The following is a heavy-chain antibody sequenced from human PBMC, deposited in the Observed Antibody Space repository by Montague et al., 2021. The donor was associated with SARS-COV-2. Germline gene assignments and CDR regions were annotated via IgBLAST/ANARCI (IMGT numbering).Heavy chain of an antibody. D-gene: IGHD6-13*01. Sequence: SETLSLTCTVSGGSISSSSYYWGWIRQPPGKGLEWIGSIYYSESTYYNPSLKSRVTISVDTSKNQLSLKLSSVTAADTAVYYCARVGRQQLVRLSGMDVWGQGTTVTVSS. J-gene: IGHJ6*02. CDR3: ARVGRQQLVRLSGMDV. V-gene: IGHV4-39*07. CDR1: GGSISSSSYY. CDR2: IYYSEST.